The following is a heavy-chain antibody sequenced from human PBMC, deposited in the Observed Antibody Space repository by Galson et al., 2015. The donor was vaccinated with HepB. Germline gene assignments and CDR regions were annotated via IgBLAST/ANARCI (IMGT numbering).Heavy chain of an antibody. CDR1: GFTFSSYS. CDR3: ARGRHSSSRNGYWYFDL. V-gene: IGHV3-53*01. D-gene: IGHD6-13*01. CDR2: IDSGGST. Sequence: SLRLSCAASGFTFSSYSMNWVRQAPGKGLDWLSVIDSGGSTWYADSVKGQFTISRDNSKNTLYLQMNSLRAEDTAVYYCARGRHSSSRNGYWYFDLWGRGTLVTVSS. J-gene: IGHJ2*01.